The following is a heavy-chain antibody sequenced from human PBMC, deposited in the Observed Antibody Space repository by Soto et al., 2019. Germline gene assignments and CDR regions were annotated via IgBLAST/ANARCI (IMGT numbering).Heavy chain of an antibody. D-gene: IGHD3-10*01. V-gene: IGHV3-7*03. CDR1: GFTFSTFW. CDR3: ARVRQGNYRDY. J-gene: IGHJ4*02. Sequence: EVLLVESGGGLVQPGGSLRLSCAASGFTFSTFWMDWVRQAPGKGLEWVAKIKEDGSEKYYADSVKGRFINSTDHARNSVYLQMNSLRSEDTAVYYCARVRQGNYRDYWGQGTMVTVSS. CDR2: IKEDGSEK.